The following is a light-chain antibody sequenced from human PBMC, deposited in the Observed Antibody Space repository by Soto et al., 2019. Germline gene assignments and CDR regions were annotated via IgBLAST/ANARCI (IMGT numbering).Light chain of an antibody. J-gene: IGLJ1*01. CDR1: SSDVGAYNY. Sequence: QSALTQPASVSGSPGQSITISCTGTSSDVGAYNYVSWYQQHPGKAPTLMIYDVWARPLGVSHRFSGSKSGNTASLTISGLQGDDEADYYCSSYTADMTYVFGTGTKVTVL. V-gene: IGLV2-14*03. CDR2: DVW. CDR3: SSYTADMTYV.